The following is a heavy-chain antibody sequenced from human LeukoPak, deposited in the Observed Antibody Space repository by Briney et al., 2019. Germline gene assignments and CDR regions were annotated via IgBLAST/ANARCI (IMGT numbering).Heavy chain of an antibody. J-gene: IGHJ6*02. CDR2: IKSKTDGGTT. CDR1: GFTFSNAW. CDR3: TTSPLPTGYYGMDV. D-gene: IGHD1-1*01. V-gene: IGHV3-15*01. Sequence: PGGSLRLSCAASGFTFSNAWMSWVRQAPGKGLEWVGRIKSKTDGGTTDYAAPVKGRFTISRDDSKNTLYLQMNSLKTEDTAVYYCTTSPLPTGYYGMDVWGRGTTVTVSS.